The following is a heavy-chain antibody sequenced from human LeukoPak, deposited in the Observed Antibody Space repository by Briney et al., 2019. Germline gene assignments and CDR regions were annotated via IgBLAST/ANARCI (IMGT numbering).Heavy chain of an antibody. Sequence: PGGSLRLSCAASGFTVSSNYMNWVRQAPGKGLEWVSVIYSGGSTYYADSVKGRFTISRDNSKNTLYLQMNSLRAEDTAVYYCARDLRVSRTMVDYYYGMDVWGQGTTVTVSS. J-gene: IGHJ6*02. CDR3: ARDLRVSRTMVDYYYGMDV. CDR2: IYSGGST. D-gene: IGHD3-10*01. V-gene: IGHV3-53*01. CDR1: GFTVSSNY.